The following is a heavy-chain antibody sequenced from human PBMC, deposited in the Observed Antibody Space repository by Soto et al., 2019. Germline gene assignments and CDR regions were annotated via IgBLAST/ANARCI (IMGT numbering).Heavy chain of an antibody. J-gene: IGHJ3*02. D-gene: IGHD3-22*01. CDR1: GFTFSSYG. Sequence: GGSLRLSCAASGFTFSSYGMHWVRQAPGKGLEWVAVIWYDGSNKYYADSVKGRFTISRDNSKNTLYLQMNSLRAEDTAVYYCARDVRYDSSGVDIWGQGTMVTVSS. CDR3: ARDVRYDSSGVDI. V-gene: IGHV3-33*01. CDR2: IWYDGSNK.